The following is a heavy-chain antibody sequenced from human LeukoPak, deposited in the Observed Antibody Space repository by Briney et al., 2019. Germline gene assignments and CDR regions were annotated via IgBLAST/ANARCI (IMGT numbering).Heavy chain of an antibody. J-gene: IGHJ4*02. CDR1: GFTFRNYV. CDR3: ARGLRIAGSYFDY. V-gene: IGHV3-33*08. Sequence: PGGSLRLSCAASGFTFRNYVIHWVRQAPGKGLEWVAVIWYDGSNKYYADSVKGRFTISRDNSKNTLYLQMNSLRAEDTAVYYCARGLRIAGSYFDYWGQGTLVTVSS. D-gene: IGHD1-26*01. CDR2: IWYDGSNK.